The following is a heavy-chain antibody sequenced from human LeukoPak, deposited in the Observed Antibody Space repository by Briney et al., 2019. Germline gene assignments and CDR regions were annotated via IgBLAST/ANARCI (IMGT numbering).Heavy chain of an antibody. Sequence: GGSLRLSCAASGFTFTTYWMSWVRQAPGKGLEWVSAIGASGATTYYAESVKGRFTISRDNAQHTLFLLMNSLRAEDTAIYYCARGSSPPSSHSSALYDYWGQGTLVTVSS. V-gene: IGHV3-23*01. CDR2: IGASGATT. CDR3: ARGSSPPSSHSSALYDY. J-gene: IGHJ4*02. D-gene: IGHD2-21*01. CDR1: GFTFTTYW.